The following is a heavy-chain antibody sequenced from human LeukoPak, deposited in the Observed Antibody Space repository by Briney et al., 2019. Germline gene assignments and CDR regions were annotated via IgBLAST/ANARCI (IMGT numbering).Heavy chain of an antibody. Sequence: GAPVKVSCKASGYTFTSYGISWVRQAPGQGLEWMGWISAYNGNTNYAQKLQGRVTMTTDTSTSTAYMELRSLRSDDTAVYYCARDDYYDSSGYYGSYWGQGTLVTVSS. D-gene: IGHD3-22*01. CDR2: ISAYNGNT. V-gene: IGHV1-18*01. CDR3: ARDDYYDSSGYYGSY. J-gene: IGHJ4*02. CDR1: GYTFTSYG.